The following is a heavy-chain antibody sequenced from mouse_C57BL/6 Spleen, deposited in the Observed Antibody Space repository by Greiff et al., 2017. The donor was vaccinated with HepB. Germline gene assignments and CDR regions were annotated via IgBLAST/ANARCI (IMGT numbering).Heavy chain of an antibody. D-gene: IGHD1-1*01. CDR3: ARSGYYYGSSYVWYFDV. V-gene: IGHV14-3*01. CDR2: IDPANGNT. Sequence: VQLQQSVAELVRPGASVKLSCTASGFNIKNTYMHWVKQRPEQGLEWIGRIDPANGNTKYAPKFQGKATITADTSSNTAYLQLSSLTSEDTAIYYCARSGYYYGSSYVWYFDVWGTGTTVTVSS. J-gene: IGHJ1*03. CDR1: GFNIKNTY.